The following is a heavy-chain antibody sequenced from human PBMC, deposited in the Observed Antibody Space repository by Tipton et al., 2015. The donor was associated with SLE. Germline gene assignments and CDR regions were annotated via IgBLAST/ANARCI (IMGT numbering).Heavy chain of an antibody. CDR3: ARGDAGRSDY. D-gene: IGHD3-10*01. J-gene: IGHJ4*02. CDR1: GYSIRSGYY. Sequence: TLSLTCAVSGYSIRSGYYWGWIRQPPGKGLEWIGSIYYSGSTYYNPSLKSRVTISVDTSKNQFSLKLSSVTAADTAVYYCARGDAGRSDYWGQGTLVTVSS. V-gene: IGHV4-38-2*01. CDR2: IYYSGST.